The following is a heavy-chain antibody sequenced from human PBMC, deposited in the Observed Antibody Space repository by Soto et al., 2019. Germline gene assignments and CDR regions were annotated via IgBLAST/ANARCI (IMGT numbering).Heavy chain of an antibody. J-gene: IGHJ4*02. CDR2: IYYSGST. V-gene: IGHV4-30-4*01. CDR1: GDSISSGDDY. CDR3: TREISGCSGSCKYFDY. D-gene: IGHD1-26*01. Sequence: PSETLSLTCTVSGDSISSGDDYWSWIRQPPGKALEWIGYIYYSGSTYYNPSLKGRVTISVDTSKNQFSLKLSSVTAADTAVYYCTREISGCSGSCKYFDYWGQGTLVTVSS.